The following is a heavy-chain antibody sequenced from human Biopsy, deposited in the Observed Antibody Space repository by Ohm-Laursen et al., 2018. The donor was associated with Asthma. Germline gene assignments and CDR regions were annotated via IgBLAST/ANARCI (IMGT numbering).Heavy chain of an antibody. CDR1: GFTFGDYW. V-gene: IGHV3-30*18. J-gene: IGHJ4*02. D-gene: IGHD6-13*01. CDR2: ILFDGRKI. CDR3: AKDRVAGRSYYFDY. Sequence: SLRLSCAASGFTFGDYWMSWARRAPGKGLEWVAQILFDGRKINYPDSVKGRFTISRDNSKNMVYLQMNSLRPEDTAVYYCAKDRVAGRSYYFDYWGQGSLVSVSS.